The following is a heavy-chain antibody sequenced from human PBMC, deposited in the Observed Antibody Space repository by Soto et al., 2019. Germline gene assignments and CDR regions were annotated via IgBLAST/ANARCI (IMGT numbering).Heavy chain of an antibody. CDR3: ARRYCSRADCYSDS. J-gene: IGHJ4*02. CDR2: IDPGDSSA. D-gene: IGHD2-2*01. CDR1: EFMFSNYA. Sequence: PGGSLRLSCAASEFMFSNYAMNWVRQAPGKGLEWVGRIDPGDSSATYSPTFQGHVTISADRSTRSAYLQWRSLRASDTAIYFCARRYCSRADCYSDSWGQGSLVTVSS. V-gene: IGHV5-10-1*01.